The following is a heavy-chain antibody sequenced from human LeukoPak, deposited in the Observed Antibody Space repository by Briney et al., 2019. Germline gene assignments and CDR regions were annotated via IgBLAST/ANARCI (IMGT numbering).Heavy chain of an antibody. V-gene: IGHV4-59*01. D-gene: IGHD6-19*01. CDR3: ARGQWLVAFDY. Sequence: SETLSLTCTVSGGSISSYYWSWIRQPPGKGLEWLGYIYYSGSTNYNPSLKSRVTISVDTSKNQFSLKLGSVTAADTAVYYCARGQWLVAFDYWGQGTLVTVSS. CDR1: GGSISSYY. CDR2: IYYSGST. J-gene: IGHJ4*02.